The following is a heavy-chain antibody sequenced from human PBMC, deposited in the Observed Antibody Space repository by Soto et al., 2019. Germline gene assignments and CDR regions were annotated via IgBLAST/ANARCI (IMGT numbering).Heavy chain of an antibody. J-gene: IGHJ6*02. CDR1: GFTFSYYG. D-gene: IGHD6-13*01. CDR2: ISYDGSNK. V-gene: IGHV3-30*18. Sequence: QVQLVESGGGVVQPGRSLRLSCAASGFTFSYYGMHWVGQAPGKGLEWVAVISYDGSNKYYADSVKGRFTISRDNSKNTLYLQMSSLRAEDTAVYYCAKETSGYSSSWSYYYGMDVWGQGTTVTVSS. CDR3: AKETSGYSSSWSYYYGMDV.